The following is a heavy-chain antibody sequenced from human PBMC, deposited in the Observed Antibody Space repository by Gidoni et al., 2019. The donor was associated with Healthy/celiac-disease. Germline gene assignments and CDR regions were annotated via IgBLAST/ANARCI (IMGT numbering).Heavy chain of an antibody. D-gene: IGHD6-19*01. CDR3: ARGDSSGWPNYYYYYMDV. CDR2: IIPIFGTA. V-gene: IGHV1-69*01. J-gene: IGHJ6*03. Sequence: HVQLVQSGAEVKKPGSSVKVSCQASGGTFRRYAISWVRQAPGQGLEWRGGIIPIFGTANYAQKFQGRVTITADESTSTAYMELSSLRSEDTAVYYCARGDSSGWPNYYYYYMDVWGKGTTVTVSS. CDR1: GGTFRRYA.